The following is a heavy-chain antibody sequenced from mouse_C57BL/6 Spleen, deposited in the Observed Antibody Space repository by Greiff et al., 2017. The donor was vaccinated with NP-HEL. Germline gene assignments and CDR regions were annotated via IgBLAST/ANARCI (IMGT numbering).Heavy chain of an antibody. CDR3: ARDWDVDYFDD. V-gene: IGHV3-6*01. D-gene: IGHD4-1*01. Sequence: EVQLQESGPGLVKPSQSLSLTCSVTGYSITSGYYWNWIRQFPGNKLEWMGYISYDGSNNYNPSLKNRISITRDTSKNQFFLKLNSVTTEDTATYYCARDWDVDYFDDWGQGTTLTVSS. CDR2: ISYDGSN. CDR1: GYSITSGYY. J-gene: IGHJ2*01.